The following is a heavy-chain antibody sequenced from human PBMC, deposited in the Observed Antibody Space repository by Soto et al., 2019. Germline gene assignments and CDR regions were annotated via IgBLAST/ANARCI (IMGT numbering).Heavy chain of an antibody. CDR2: INHSGST. D-gene: IGHD7-27*01. V-gene: IGHV4-34*01. CDR1: GGSFSGYY. J-gene: IGHJ4*02. Sequence: SETLSLTCGVYGGSFSGYYWSWIRQPPGKGLEWIGEINHSGSTNYNPSLKSRVTISVDTSKNQFSLQLNSVTPEDTAVYYCARAEGHVWVLWGQGTLVTVSS. CDR3: ARAEGHVWVL.